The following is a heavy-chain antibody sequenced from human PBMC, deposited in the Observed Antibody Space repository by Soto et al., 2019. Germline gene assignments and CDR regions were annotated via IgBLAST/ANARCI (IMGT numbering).Heavy chain of an antibody. CDR1: GYTFTSYA. V-gene: IGHV1-18*01. CDR2: ISTYNGET. J-gene: IGHJ6*02. CDR3: ATTLYYDILTGPRGNGMDV. Sequence: GASVKVSCKASGYTFTSYAISWVRQAPGQGLEWMGWISTYNGETIYAQKFQGRVTMTEDTSTDTAYMELSSLRSEDTAVYYCATTLYYDILTGPRGNGMDVWGQGTTVTVSS. D-gene: IGHD3-9*01.